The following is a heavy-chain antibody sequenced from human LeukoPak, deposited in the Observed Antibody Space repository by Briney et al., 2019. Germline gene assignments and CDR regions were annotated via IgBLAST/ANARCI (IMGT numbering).Heavy chain of an antibody. D-gene: IGHD6-19*01. CDR2: IYTSGST. CDR1: GGSISSGSYY. J-gene: IGHJ4*02. CDR3: ARGISGEFDY. V-gene: IGHV4-61*02. Sequence: SQTLSLTCTVSGGSISSGSYYWSWIRQPAGKGLEWIGRIYTSGSTNSNPSLKSRVTISVDTSKNQFSLKLSSVTAADTAVYYCARGISGEFDYWGQGTLVTVSS.